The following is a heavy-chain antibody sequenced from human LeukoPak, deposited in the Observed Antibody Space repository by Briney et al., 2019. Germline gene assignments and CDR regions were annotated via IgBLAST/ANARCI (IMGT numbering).Heavy chain of an antibody. CDR1: GFTFSSYW. V-gene: IGHV3-7*01. Sequence: PGGSLRLSCAASGFTFSSYWMSGVRQAPGKGREWVANIKQDGSEKYYVDSVKGRFTISRDNAKNSLYLQMNSLRAEDTAVYYCAREIRALYYGMDVWGQGTTVTVSS. J-gene: IGHJ6*02. CDR2: IKQDGSEK. CDR3: AREIRALYYGMDV.